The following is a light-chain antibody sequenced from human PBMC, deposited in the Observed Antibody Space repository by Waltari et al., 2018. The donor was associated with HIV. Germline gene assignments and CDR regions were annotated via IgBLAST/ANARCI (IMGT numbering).Light chain of an antibody. V-gene: IGLV3-21*04. CDR2: YDS. CDR3: QVWDSSSDHVV. CDR1: NIGSKS. J-gene: IGLJ2*01. Sequence: SYVLTQTPSVSVAPGKTASITCGGTNIGSKSGHWYQQKPGQAPLLVIYYDSARPSGIPERFSGSNSGNTATLTISRVEAGDEADYYCQVWDSSSDHVVFGGGTNLTVL.